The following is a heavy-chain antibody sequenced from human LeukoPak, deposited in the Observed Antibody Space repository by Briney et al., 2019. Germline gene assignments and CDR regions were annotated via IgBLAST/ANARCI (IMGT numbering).Heavy chain of an antibody. CDR1: GGSFSGYY. Sequence: PSETLSLTCAVYGGSFSGYYWSWIRQPPGKGLEWIGEINHSGSTSYNPSLESRVTISVDMSKNQFSLKLSSVTAADTAVYFCARGSGSGWPPSYYYGMDVWGQGTTVTVSS. D-gene: IGHD6-19*01. V-gene: IGHV4-34*01. CDR3: ARGSGSGWPPSYYYGMDV. CDR2: INHSGST. J-gene: IGHJ6*02.